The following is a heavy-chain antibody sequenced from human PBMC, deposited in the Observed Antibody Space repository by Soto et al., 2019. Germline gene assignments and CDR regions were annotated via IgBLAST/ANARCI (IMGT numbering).Heavy chain of an antibody. Sequence: SQTLSLTCAVSGDSVSSNSAAWNWIRQSPSRGLEWLGRTYYRSKWYNDYAVSVKSRITINPDTSKNQFSLQLNSVTPEDTAVYYCAMFEYSGYADAFDIWGQGTMVTVSS. CDR3: AMFEYSGYADAFDI. J-gene: IGHJ3*02. D-gene: IGHD5-12*01. V-gene: IGHV6-1*01. CDR1: GDSVSSNSAA. CDR2: TYYRSKWYN.